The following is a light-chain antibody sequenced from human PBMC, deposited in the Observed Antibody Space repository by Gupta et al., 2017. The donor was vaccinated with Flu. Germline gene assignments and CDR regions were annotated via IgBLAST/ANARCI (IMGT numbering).Light chain of an antibody. CDR1: NSNIGSNT. V-gene: IGLV1-44*01. J-gene: IGLJ1*01. CDR2: DNG. CDR3: AVWDDSLKGLYV. Sequence: SALTHPPSASGTPGQRVTISCSGSNSNIGSNTVDWYQHHPGTAPKLLIYDNGQRPSGVPVRFSGSKSGTSASLAISGLQSEDEADYYCAVWDDSLKGLYVFGTGTKVTVL.